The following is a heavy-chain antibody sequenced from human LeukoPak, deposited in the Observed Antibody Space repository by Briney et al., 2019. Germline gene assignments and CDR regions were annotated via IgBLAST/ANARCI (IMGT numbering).Heavy chain of an antibody. Sequence: ASVKLSCKASGFTFTGYYIHWVRQAPGQGLEWMGWVNPNSGGTNYAQMFQGRVTMTRDTSINTAYMELSGLRSDDTAVYYCARDSYGGNWLLGYWGQGTLVTVSS. D-gene: IGHD4-23*01. CDR2: VNPNSGGT. CDR3: ARDSYGGNWLLGY. J-gene: IGHJ4*02. V-gene: IGHV1-2*02. CDR1: GFTFTGYY.